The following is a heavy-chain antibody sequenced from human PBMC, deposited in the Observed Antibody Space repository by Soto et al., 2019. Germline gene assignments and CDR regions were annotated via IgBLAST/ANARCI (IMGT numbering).Heavy chain of an antibody. V-gene: IGHV2-26*01. CDR1: GFSFNNPRVG. D-gene: IGHD3-10*01. CDR2: IFSHDEK. CDR3: ARIYGFGELFVFDY. Sequence: QVTLKESGPVLVKPTEPLTLTCTVSGFSFNNPRVGVSWIRQPPGKALEWLAHIFSHDEKSYSTSLKSGLTISKDTSKSQVVLTMTNMDPVDTATYCCARIYGFGELFVFDYWGQGTRVTVSS. J-gene: IGHJ4*02.